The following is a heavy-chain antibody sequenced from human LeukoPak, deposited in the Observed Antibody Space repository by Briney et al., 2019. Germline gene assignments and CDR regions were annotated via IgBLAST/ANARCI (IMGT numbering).Heavy chain of an antibody. CDR1: DGSFSGYY. J-gene: IGHJ5*02. Sequence: SETLSLTCAVYDGSFSGYYWSWIRQPPEKGLEWIGGINHSGSTNYNPSLKSRVTISVDTSKNQFSLKLSSVTAADTAVYYCARPGGWFGEDNNWFDPWGQGTLVTVSS. D-gene: IGHD3-10*01. V-gene: IGHV4-34*01. CDR3: ARPGGWFGEDNNWFDP. CDR2: INHSGST.